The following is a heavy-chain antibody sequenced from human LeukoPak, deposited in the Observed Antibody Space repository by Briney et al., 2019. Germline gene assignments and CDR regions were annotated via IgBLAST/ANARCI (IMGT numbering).Heavy chain of an antibody. V-gene: IGHV3-33*01. J-gene: IGHJ6*02. Sequence: PGGSLRLSCAASGFTFSIYGMYWVRQAPGKGLEWVAVIWHDGTNKYYGDSVKGRFTISRDNSKDTLYLQMNSLRAEDTAVYYCARNWNDVKSLNYYYFGIDVWGQGTTVTVSS. D-gene: IGHD1-1*01. CDR2: IWHDGTNK. CDR3: ARNWNDVKSLNYYYFGIDV. CDR1: GFTFSIYG.